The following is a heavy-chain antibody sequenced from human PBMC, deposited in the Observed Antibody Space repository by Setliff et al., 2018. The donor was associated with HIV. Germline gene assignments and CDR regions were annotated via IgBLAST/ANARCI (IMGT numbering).Heavy chain of an antibody. D-gene: IGHD2-15*01. CDR3: ARDGLEGDMAGRQRTYVFDY. CDR1: GFTFSYYW. J-gene: IGHJ4*02. V-gene: IGHV3-7*01. CDR2: INQDGSEK. Sequence: GGSLRLSCAASGFTSGFTFSYYWMAWVRQAPGKGLEWVANINQDGSEKYYLDSVKGRFTISRDNAKNSLYLQMNSLRAEDTAVYYCARDGLEGDMAGRQRTYVFDYWGQGTLVT.